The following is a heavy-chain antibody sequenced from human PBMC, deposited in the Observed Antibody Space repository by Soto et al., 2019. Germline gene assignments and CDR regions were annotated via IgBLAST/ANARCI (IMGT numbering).Heavy chain of an antibody. V-gene: IGHV3-23*01. D-gene: IGHD3-22*01. CDR2: ISGSGGST. J-gene: IGHJ4*02. CDR3: AKMKYYYDSSGYFDY. Sequence: GESLKISCAASGFTFSSYAMSWVRQAPGKGLEWVSAISGSGGSTYYADSVKGRFTISRDNSKNTLYLQMNSLRAEDTAVYYCAKMKYYYDSSGYFDYWGQGTLVTVSS. CDR1: GFTFSSYA.